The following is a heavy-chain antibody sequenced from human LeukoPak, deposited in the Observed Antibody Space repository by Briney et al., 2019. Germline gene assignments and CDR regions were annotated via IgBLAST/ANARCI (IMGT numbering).Heavy chain of an antibody. D-gene: IGHD6-13*01. CDR3: AKDPHSSSWYYFDS. J-gene: IGHJ4*02. V-gene: IGHV3-30*18. CDR1: RFTFSYFA. Sequence: PGGSLRLSCAASRFTFSYFAMHWVRQAPGKGLEWVAVLSDDGSNKFYADFVKGRFTISRDNSKNTLYLQMNSLRAEDTAFYYCAKDPHSSSWYYFDSWGQGTLVTVSS. CDR2: LSDDGSNK.